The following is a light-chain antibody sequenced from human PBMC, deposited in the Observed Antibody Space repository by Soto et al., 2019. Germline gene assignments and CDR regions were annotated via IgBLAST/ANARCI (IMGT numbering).Light chain of an antibody. CDR3: DSYTTSASYV. Sequence: QSALTQPASVSGSPGQSITISCTGTSSDVGNYIFVSWYRQHTGKAPKLMIYDINNRPSGVSNRFSGSKSGNTASLTISGLQAEDEADYYCDSYTTSASYVFGTGTKLTVL. CDR1: SSDVGNYIF. CDR2: DIN. J-gene: IGLJ1*01. V-gene: IGLV2-14*01.